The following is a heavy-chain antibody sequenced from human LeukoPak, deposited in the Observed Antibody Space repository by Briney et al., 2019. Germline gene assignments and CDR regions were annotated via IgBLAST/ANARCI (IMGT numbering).Heavy chain of an antibody. CDR2: IYSGGST. Sequence: GGSLRLSCAASGFTVSSNYMSWVRQAPGKGLEWVSVIYSGGSTYYADSVKGRFTISRDNAKNTLYLQMNSLRAEDTAVYYCARATIFGVETFDYWGQGTLVTVSS. CDR1: GFTVSSNY. V-gene: IGHV3-53*01. CDR3: ARATIFGVETFDY. J-gene: IGHJ4*02. D-gene: IGHD3-3*01.